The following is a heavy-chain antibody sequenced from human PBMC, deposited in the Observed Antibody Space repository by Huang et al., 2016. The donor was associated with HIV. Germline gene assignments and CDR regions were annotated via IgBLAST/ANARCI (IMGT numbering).Heavy chain of an antibody. CDR2: IYYSGNT. CDR1: GGAIRSSSYY. V-gene: IGHV4-39*01. D-gene: IGHD6-19*01. CDR3: ARHGRVAGHYYNNMDV. J-gene: IGHJ6*02. Sequence: LQLQESGPGLVKSSETLSLICTVSGGAIRSSSYYWVWIRQPPGKGPEWIGSIYYSGNTYYNAPLKSRVSISVDTAKNQFSLKVKYVTAAETAVYYCARHGRVAGHYYNNMDVWGRGTTVTVSS.